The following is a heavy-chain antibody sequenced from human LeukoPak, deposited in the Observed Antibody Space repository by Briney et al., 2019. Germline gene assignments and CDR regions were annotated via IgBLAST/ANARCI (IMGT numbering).Heavy chain of an antibody. V-gene: IGHV3-23*01. CDR3: GKGPQGD. CDR2: ITNSGDNT. J-gene: IGHJ4*02. CDR1: GFTFSSNA. Sequence: ESGGSLRLSCAAPGFTFSSNAMSWVRQAPGKGLEWVSFITNSGDNTYYANSVKGRFTISRDNSKDTLYLQMNSLRDEDTAVYYCGKGPQGDWGQGTLVTVSS.